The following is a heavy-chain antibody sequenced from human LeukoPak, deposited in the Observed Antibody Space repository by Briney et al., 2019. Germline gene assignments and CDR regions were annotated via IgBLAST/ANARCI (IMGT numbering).Heavy chain of an antibody. CDR2: INPNSGGT. CDR1: GYTFTGYY. V-gene: IGHV1-2*06. J-gene: IGHJ4*02. CDR3: AKNRNYYDSSGYYYFFDY. D-gene: IGHD3-22*01. Sequence: ASVKVSCKXSGYTFTGYYMHWVRQAPGQGLEWMGRINPNSGGTDYAQKFQGRVTMTRDTSISTAYMELSRLRSDDTAVYYCAKNRNYYDSSGYYYFFDYWGQGTLVTVSS.